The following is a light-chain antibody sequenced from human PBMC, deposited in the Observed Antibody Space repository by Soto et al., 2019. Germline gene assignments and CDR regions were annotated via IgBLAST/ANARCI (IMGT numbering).Light chain of an antibody. Sequence: IVLTQSPGTLSLSPGERTTLSCRASQSISRYLAWYQQKPGQGPRLLISDASSRATDVPDRFSGSGSGTEFTLTISSLQSEDFAVYYCQQYNTWPVTFGGGTKVDI. J-gene: IGKJ4*01. V-gene: IGKV3D-15*01. CDR2: DAS. CDR3: QQYNTWPVT. CDR1: QSISRY.